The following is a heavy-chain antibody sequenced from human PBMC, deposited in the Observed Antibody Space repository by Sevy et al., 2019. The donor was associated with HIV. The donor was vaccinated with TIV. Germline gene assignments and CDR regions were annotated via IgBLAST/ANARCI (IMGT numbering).Heavy chain of an antibody. CDR1: GGTFSSYA. D-gene: IGHD3-22*01. Sequence: ASVKVSCKASGGTFSSYAISWVRQAPGQGLEWMGGIIPIFGTANYAQKFQGRVTITADESTGTAYMELSSLRSEDTAVYYCARDRGYYYDSSGYGSHGAFDIWGQGTMVTVSS. CDR3: ARDRGYYYDSSGYGSHGAFDI. V-gene: IGHV1-69*13. CDR2: IIPIFGTA. J-gene: IGHJ3*02.